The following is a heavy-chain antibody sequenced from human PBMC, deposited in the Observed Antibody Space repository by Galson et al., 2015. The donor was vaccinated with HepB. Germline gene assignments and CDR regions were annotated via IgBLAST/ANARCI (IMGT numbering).Heavy chain of an antibody. CDR1: GFTFSNAW. CDR2: ISYDGSNK. J-gene: IGHJ4*02. D-gene: IGHD5-18*01. Sequence: SLRLSCAASGFTFSNAWMSWVRQAPGKGLEWVAVISYDGSNKYYADSVKGRFTISRDNSKNTLYLQMNSLRAEDTAVYYCAKPPPDTAMVPGDYWGQGTLVTVSS. V-gene: IGHV3-30*18. CDR3: AKPPPDTAMVPGDY.